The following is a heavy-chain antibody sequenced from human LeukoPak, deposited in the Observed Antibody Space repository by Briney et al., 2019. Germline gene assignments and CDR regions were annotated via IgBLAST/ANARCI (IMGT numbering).Heavy chain of an antibody. J-gene: IGHJ4*02. CDR1: GGSIISYGYY. Sequence: SETLSLTCSVSGGSIISYGYYWTWIRQYPGKGLEWIGNIFYNGTTYYNPSFKGRVTVSGDTSKNQFSLNLNSLTAADTAVYYCARDRMDTALAFFFDYWGQGALVTVSS. CDR3: ARDRMDTALAFFFDY. CDR2: IFYNGTT. D-gene: IGHD5-18*01. V-gene: IGHV4-31*03.